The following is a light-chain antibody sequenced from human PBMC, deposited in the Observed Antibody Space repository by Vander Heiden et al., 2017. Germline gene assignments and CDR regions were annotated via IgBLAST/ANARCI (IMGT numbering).Light chain of an antibody. CDR2: DAS. CDR1: QDISNY. V-gene: IGKV1-33*01. Sequence: DIQMTQSPSSLSASVGDRVTITCQASQDISNYLNWYQQKPGKAPKLLIYDASNLETGVPSRFSGSGSGTDFTFTISSLQPEDIATYYCQQDDNLPHIFGAGTKVEIK. J-gene: IGKJ4*01. CDR3: QQDDNLPHI.